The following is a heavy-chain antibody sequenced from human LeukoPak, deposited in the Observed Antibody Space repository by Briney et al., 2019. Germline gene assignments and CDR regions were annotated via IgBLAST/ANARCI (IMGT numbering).Heavy chain of an antibody. Sequence: SGKLSCTASGATFTSYGISWVRQAPGHGLEWMGGIIPTFDTANYAQKFQGRVTSTADESTSTAYMELSSLKSEDTAVYYCARARIAARFTYYYGMDVWGQGTTVTVSS. CDR1: GATFTSYG. CDR2: IIPTFDTA. D-gene: IGHD6-6*01. J-gene: IGHJ6*02. CDR3: ARARIAARFTYYYGMDV. V-gene: IGHV1-69*13.